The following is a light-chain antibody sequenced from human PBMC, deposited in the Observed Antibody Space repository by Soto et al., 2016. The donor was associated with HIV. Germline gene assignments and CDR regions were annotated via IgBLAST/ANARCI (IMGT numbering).Light chain of an antibody. V-gene: IGLV3-1*01. Sequence: SYDLTQPPSVSVSPGQTTSITCSRYNLGNKYVHWYQQRPGQSPVLIIYQNKKRPLGIPERFSASMSGNTATLSITGTQAMDEADYYCQSYDTSTAVVVFGGGTKLTVL. CDR1: NLGNKY. CDR3: QSYDTSTAVVV. J-gene: IGLJ2*01. CDR2: QNK.